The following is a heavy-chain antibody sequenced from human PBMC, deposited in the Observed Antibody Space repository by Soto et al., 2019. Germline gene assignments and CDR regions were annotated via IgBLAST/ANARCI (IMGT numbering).Heavy chain of an antibody. V-gene: IGHV3-23*01. D-gene: IGHD3-9*01. J-gene: IGHJ4*02. CDR3: ARTDILTGYSFDY. CDR1: GFTFSSYA. CDR2: ISGSGSTI. Sequence: GGSLRLSCAASGFTFSSYAMSWVRQAPGKGLEWVSAISGSGSTIYYADSVKGRFTISRDNAKNSLYLQMNSLRAEDTAVYYCARTDILTGYSFDYWGQGTLVTVSS.